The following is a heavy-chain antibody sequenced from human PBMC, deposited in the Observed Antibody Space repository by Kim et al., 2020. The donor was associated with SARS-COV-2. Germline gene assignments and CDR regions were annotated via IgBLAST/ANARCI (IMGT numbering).Heavy chain of an antibody. V-gene: IGHV3-33*06. CDR3: AKTGLRVVVPAAIDYFDY. CDR2: IWYDGSNK. J-gene: IGHJ4*02. D-gene: IGHD2-2*01. Sequence: GGSLRLSCAASGFTFSSYAMHWVRQAPGKGLEWVAVIWYDGSNKYYADSVKGRFTISRDNSKNTLYLQMNSLRAEDTAVYYCAKTGLRVVVPAAIDYFDYWGQGTLVTVSS. CDR1: GFTFSSYA.